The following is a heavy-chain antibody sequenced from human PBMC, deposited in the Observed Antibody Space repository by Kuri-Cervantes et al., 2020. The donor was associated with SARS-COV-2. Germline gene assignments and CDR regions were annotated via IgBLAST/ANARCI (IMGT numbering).Heavy chain of an antibody. CDR1: GFTFSSYG. CDR2: IRYDGSNK. CDR3: ARDYKVGYTIFGVVISGGAFDI. J-gene: IGHJ3*02. D-gene: IGHD3-3*01. Sequence: GESLKISCAASGFTFSSYGMHWVRQAPGKGLEWVAFIRYDGSNKYYADSVKGRFTISRDNSKNTLYLQMNSLRAEDTAVYYCARDYKVGYTIFGVVISGGAFDIWGQGTMVTDSS. V-gene: IGHV3-30*02.